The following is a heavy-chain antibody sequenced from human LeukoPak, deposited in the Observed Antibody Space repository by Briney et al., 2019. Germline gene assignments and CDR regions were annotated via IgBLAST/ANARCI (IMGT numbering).Heavy chain of an antibody. J-gene: IGHJ5*02. CDR3: ARVTIAAAGTFWFDP. CDR2: IYYSGST. CDR1: GGSISSYY. V-gene: IGHV4-59*01. D-gene: IGHD6-13*01. Sequence: SETLSLTCTVSGGSISSYYWSWIRQPPGKGLEWIGYIYYSGSTNYNPSLKSRVTISVDTSKNQFSLELSSVTAADTAVYYCARVTIAAAGTFWFDPWGQGTLVTVSS.